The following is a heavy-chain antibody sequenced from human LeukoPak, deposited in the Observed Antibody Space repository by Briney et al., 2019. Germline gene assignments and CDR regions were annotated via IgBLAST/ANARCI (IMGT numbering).Heavy chain of an antibody. CDR2: INHSGST. Sequence: SGTLSLTCAVSGGSINHNNWWGWVRQPPGKGLEWIGEINHSGSTNYNPSLKSRVTISVDTSKNQFSPKLSSVTAADTAVYYCARRGEGGTYYYYYYMDVWGKGTTVTISS. J-gene: IGHJ6*03. D-gene: IGHD3-10*01. V-gene: IGHV4-4*02. CDR3: ARRGEGGTYYYYYYMDV. CDR1: GGSINHNNW.